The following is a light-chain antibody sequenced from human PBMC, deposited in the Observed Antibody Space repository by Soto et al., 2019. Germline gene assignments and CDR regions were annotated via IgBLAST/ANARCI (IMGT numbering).Light chain of an antibody. V-gene: IGKV1-8*01. CDR1: QGISSY. J-gene: IGKJ1*01. CDR3: QQYYYYPPRT. CDR2: TAS. Sequence: AIRMTQSPSSLSASTGDRVTITCRASQGISSYLAWYQQKLGKAPKLLIYTASTLQSGVPSRFSGSGSGTDFTLTISCLQSEDFATYYCQQYYYYPPRTFGQGTEVEIK.